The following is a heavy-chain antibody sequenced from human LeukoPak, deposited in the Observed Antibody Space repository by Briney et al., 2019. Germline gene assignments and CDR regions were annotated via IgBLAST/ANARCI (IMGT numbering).Heavy chain of an antibody. CDR3: ARRAAHGGWRFDY. Sequence: PSETLSLTCTVSRDSITSSDYYWDWIRQPPGKGLEWIGTIYYSGNTYYNPSLDSRATISVDASKTQFSLKLRSVTAADTAVYHCARRAAHGGWRFDYWGQGTLVTVSS. V-gene: IGHV4-39*01. CDR1: RDSITSSDYY. D-gene: IGHD6-19*01. J-gene: IGHJ4*02. CDR2: IYYSGNT.